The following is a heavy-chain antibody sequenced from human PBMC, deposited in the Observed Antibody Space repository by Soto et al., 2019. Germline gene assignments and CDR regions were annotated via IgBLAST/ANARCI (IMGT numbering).Heavy chain of an antibody. CDR2: ISAYNGNT. J-gene: IGHJ5*02. D-gene: IGHD3-10*01. CDR3: ARGRITMVRGVIWGNWFDP. V-gene: IGHV1-18*01. CDR1: GYTFTSYG. Sequence: QVQLVQSGAEVKKPGASVKVSCKASGYTFTSYGISWVRQAPGQGLEWMGWISAYNGNTNYEQKLQGRVTMTTDTSTITAYMELRSLRSDDTAVYYCARGRITMVRGVIWGNWFDPWGQGTLVTVSS.